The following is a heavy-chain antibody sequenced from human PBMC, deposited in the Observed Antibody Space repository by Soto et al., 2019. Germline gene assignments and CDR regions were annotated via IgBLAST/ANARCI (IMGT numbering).Heavy chain of an antibody. CDR2: INHSGST. CDR3: VRKRQQLVRPLNWFDP. CDR1: GGSFSGYY. D-gene: IGHD6-13*01. J-gene: IGHJ5*02. Sequence: SETLSLTCAVYGGSFSGYYWSWIRQPPGKGLEWIGEINHSGSTNYNPSLKSRVTISVDTSKNQFSLKLSSVTAADTAVYYCVRKRQQLVRPLNWFDPWGQGTLVTVSS. V-gene: IGHV4-34*01.